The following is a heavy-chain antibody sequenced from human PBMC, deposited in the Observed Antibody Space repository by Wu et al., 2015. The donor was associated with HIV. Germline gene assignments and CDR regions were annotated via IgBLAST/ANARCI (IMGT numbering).Heavy chain of an antibody. CDR2: IIPIFGTA. J-gene: IGHJ6*03. Sequence: QVQLVQSGAEVKKPGSSVKVSCKASGGTFSSYAISWVRQAPGQGLEWMGGIIPIFGTANYAQKFQGRVTITADESTSTAYMELSSLRSEDTAVYYCARAPYDSSGYYYGLGGYYYYYYMDVWGKGTTVTVSS. CDR1: GGTFSSYA. V-gene: IGHV1-69*12. CDR3: ARAPYDSSGYYYGLGGYYYYYYMDV. D-gene: IGHD3-22*01.